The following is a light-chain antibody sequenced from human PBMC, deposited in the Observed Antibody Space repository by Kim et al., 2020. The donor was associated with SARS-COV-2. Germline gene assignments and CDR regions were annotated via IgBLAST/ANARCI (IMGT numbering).Light chain of an antibody. CDR1: QNISSGL. V-gene: IGKV3-20*01. J-gene: IGKJ2*01. Sequence: EIVLTQSPGTLSLSPGERATLSCRASQNISSGLLAWYQQKPGQAPTLLIYDASSTAAGIADRFSGSGSGTGFTLTISRLEPEDFAVYYCQHFGGSSYTFGRGTKLEI. CDR2: DAS. CDR3: QHFGGSSYT.